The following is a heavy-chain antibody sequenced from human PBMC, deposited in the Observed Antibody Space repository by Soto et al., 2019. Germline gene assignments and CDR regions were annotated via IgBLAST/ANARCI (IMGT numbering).Heavy chain of an antibody. CDR3: ARDRGIAAAPFDP. J-gene: IGHJ5*02. CDR1: GYTFTSYA. Sequence: SVKVSCKASGYTFTSYAISWVRQAPGQGLEWMGGIIPIFGTANYAQKFQGRVTITADESTSTAYMELSSLRSEDTAVYYCARDRGIAAAPFDPWGQGTLVTVSS. D-gene: IGHD6-13*01. V-gene: IGHV1-69*13. CDR2: IIPIFGTA.